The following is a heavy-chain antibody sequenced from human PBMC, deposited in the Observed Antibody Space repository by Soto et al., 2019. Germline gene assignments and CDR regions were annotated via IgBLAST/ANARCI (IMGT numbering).Heavy chain of an antibody. CDR2: ISPYNGNT. CDR1: GYTFTSYG. Sequence: QVQLVQSGAEVKKPGASVKVSCKASGYTFTSYGISWVRQAPGQGLEWMGWISPYNGNTNYAQKLQGRVTMTTDTPTSTAYMELRSLRSADTAVYYWARDEAAHTFDPWGQGILVTVSS. D-gene: IGHD6-13*01. CDR3: ARDEAAHTFDP. J-gene: IGHJ5*02. V-gene: IGHV1-18*01.